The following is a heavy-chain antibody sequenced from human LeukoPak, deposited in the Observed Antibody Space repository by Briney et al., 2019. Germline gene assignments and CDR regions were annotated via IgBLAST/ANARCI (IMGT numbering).Heavy chain of an antibody. J-gene: IGHJ4*02. CDR2: INWNGGST. CDR1: GFTFDDYA. CDR3: ARAHAAKRDSSGYYPYFDY. Sequence: GGSLRLSCAASGFTFDDYAMHWVRQAPGKGLEWVSGINWNGGSTGYADSVKGRFTISRDNAKNSLYLQMNSLRAEDTALYHCARAHAAKRDSSGYYPYFDYWGQGTLVTVSS. V-gene: IGHV3-20*01. D-gene: IGHD3-22*01.